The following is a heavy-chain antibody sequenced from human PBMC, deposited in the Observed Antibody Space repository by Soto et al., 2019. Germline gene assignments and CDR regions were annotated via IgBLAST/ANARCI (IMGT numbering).Heavy chain of an antibody. V-gene: IGHV3-23*01. Sequence: EVQLLESGGGLVQPGGSLRLSCAASGFTFSTYAMGWVRQAPGKGLEWVSTISGGGGVTYYADSLKGRFTISRDNSNNTLYLQMSRLRAEDTAVYYYAKGLWSGSLSPWFDPWAQGTLVTVSS. D-gene: IGHD3-3*01. CDR2: ISGGGGVT. CDR1: GFTFSTYA. CDR3: AKGLWSGSLSPWFDP. J-gene: IGHJ5*02.